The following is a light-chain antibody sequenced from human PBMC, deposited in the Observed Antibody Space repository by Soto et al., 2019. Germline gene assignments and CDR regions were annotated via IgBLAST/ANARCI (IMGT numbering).Light chain of an antibody. Sequence: QSALTQPRSVSGSPGQSVAFSCTGTSSDVGGYNYVSWYQQEPGKAPKLMIYDVNKRPSGVPDRFSGSKSGNTASLTISGLQAEDEADYYCCSYAGSYVWVFGGGTKVTVL. J-gene: IGLJ3*02. CDR3: CSYAGSYVWV. V-gene: IGLV2-11*01. CDR1: SSDVGGYNY. CDR2: DVN.